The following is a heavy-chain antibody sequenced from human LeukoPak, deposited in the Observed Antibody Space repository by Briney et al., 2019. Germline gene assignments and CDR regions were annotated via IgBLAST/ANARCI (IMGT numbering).Heavy chain of an antibody. D-gene: IGHD6-13*01. V-gene: IGHV4-61*02. CDR2: IYTSGNT. CDR3: ARVGSSSWGGMDV. Sequence: PSETLSLTCTVSGGSISSGSYYWSWIRQSAGKGLEWIGRIYTSGNTNYNPSLKSRVTISVDTSKNQFSLKLSSVTAADTAVYYCARVGSSSWGGMDVWGQGTTVTVSS. CDR1: GGSISSGSYY. J-gene: IGHJ6*02.